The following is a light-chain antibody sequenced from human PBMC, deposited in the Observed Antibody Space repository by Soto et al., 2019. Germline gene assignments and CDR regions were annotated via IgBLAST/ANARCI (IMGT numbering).Light chain of an antibody. V-gene: IGKV3-20*01. CDR1: QSVGSN. CDR2: NTF. CDR3: QQYGALPPT. Sequence: EIVLTQSPGTLSVSPGERATLSCRVSQSVGSNLAWYQQKPGQAPRLLIYNTFHRATGIPDRFSGTGSETDFTLTISGLEPEDFAVYHCQQYGALPPTFGQGTKVDIK. J-gene: IGKJ1*01.